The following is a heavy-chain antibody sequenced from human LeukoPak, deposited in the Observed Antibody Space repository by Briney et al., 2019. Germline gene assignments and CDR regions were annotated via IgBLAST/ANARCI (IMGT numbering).Heavy chain of an antibody. CDR2: INSDGSST. V-gene: IGHV3-74*01. CDR3: ARAPYYYDSSGYSEY. J-gene: IGHJ4*02. Sequence: GGSLRLSCAASGFTFSSYWMHWVRQAPGKGLVWVSRINSDGSSTSYADSVKGRITISRDNAKNTLYLQMNSLRAEDTAVYYCARAPYYYDSSGYSEYWGQGTLVTVSS. CDR1: GFTFSSYW. D-gene: IGHD3-22*01.